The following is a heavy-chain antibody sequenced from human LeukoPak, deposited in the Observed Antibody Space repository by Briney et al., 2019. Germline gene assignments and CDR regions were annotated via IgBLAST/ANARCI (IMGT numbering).Heavy chain of an antibody. Sequence: ASVKVSCKLSGYTFTDFGINWVGRAPGHGREWMGRFTTYNGNTNYAQKFQGRVTMTTDTSTTTAYLEVTSLRSDDTAVYYCARDSSGFYYVHWGQGTLVTVSS. CDR1: GYTFTDFG. CDR3: ARDSSGFYYVH. D-gene: IGHD3-22*01. J-gene: IGHJ4*02. CDR2: FTTYNGNT. V-gene: IGHV1-18*01.